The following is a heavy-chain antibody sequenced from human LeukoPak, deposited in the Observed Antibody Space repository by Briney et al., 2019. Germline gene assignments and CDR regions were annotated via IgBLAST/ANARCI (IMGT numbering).Heavy chain of an antibody. J-gene: IGHJ4*02. CDR2: MNPNSGNT. CDR1: GYTFTRDD. V-gene: IGHV1-8*03. D-gene: IGHD2-15*01. Sequence: ASVKVSCKASGYTFTRDDINWVRQATGQGLEWMGWMNPNSGNTGYAQKFQGRVTITRNTSISTAYMELSSLRSEDTAVYYCARSGYCSGGSCYSDYWGQGTLVTVSS. CDR3: ARSGYCSGGSCYSDY.